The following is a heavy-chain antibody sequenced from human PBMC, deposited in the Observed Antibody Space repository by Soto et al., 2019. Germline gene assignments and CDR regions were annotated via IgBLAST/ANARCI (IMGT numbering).Heavy chain of an antibody. V-gene: IGHV4-59*01. CDR2: IYYSGST. Sequence: TSETLSLTCTVSGCSISSYYWSWIRQPPGKGLEWIGYIYYSGSTNYNPSLKSRVTISVDTSKNQFSLKLSSVTAADTAVYYCARSEEDCSGGSCSLFDYWGQGTLVTVSS. J-gene: IGHJ4*02. D-gene: IGHD2-15*01. CDR3: ARSEEDCSGGSCSLFDY. CDR1: GCSISSYY.